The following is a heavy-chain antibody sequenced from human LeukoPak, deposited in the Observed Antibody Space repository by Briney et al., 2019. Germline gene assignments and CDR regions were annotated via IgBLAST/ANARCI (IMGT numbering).Heavy chain of an antibody. V-gene: IGHV1-69*01. Sequence: GASVKVSCKASGGTFSSYAISWVRQAPGQGLEWMGGIIPIFGTANYAQKFQGRVTITADESTSTAYTELSSLRSEDTAVYYCARAANDYSNQRYYYMDVWGKGTTVTVSS. CDR2: IIPIFGTA. J-gene: IGHJ6*03. CDR1: GGTFSSYA. CDR3: ARAANDYSNQRYYYMDV. D-gene: IGHD4-11*01.